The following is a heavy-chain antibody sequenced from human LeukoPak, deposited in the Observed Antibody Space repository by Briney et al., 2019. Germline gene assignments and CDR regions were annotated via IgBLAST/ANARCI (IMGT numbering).Heavy chain of an antibody. J-gene: IGHJ4*02. CDR2: ISWNSGSI. CDR1: GFTFDDYA. Sequence: GRSLRLSCAASGFTFDDYAMHWVRQAPGKGLEWVSGISWNSGSIGYADSVKGRFTISRDNAKNSLYLQMNSLRVEDTALYYGAKGPTMTGYLDYWGQGTLVTVSS. V-gene: IGHV3-9*01. CDR3: AKGPTMTGYLDY. D-gene: IGHD3-9*01.